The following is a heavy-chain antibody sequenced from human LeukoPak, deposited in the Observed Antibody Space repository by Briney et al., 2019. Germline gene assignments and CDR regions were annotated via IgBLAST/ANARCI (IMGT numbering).Heavy chain of an antibody. Sequence: ASVKVSRKASGYTFTSYYMHWVRQAPGQGLEWMGIINPSGGSTSYAQKFQGRVTMTRDMSTSTVYMELSSLRSEDTAVYYCARGATVTIYSYWGQGTLVTVSS. CDR3: ARGATVTIYSY. D-gene: IGHD4-17*01. V-gene: IGHV1-46*01. CDR1: GYTFTSYY. J-gene: IGHJ4*02. CDR2: INPSGGST.